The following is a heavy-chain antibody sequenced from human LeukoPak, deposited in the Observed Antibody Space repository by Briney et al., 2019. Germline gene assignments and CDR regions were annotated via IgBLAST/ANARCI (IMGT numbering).Heavy chain of an antibody. J-gene: IGHJ6*03. CDR1: GGSFSGYY. CDR2: INHSGST. V-gene: IGHV4-34*01. D-gene: IGHD2-15*01. Sequence: SETLSLTCAVYGGSFSGYYWSWIRQPPGKGLEWIGEINHSGSTNYNPSLKSRVTISVDTSKNQFSLKLSSVTAADTAVYYCARGLVYMDVWGKGTTVTVSS. CDR3: ARGLVYMDV.